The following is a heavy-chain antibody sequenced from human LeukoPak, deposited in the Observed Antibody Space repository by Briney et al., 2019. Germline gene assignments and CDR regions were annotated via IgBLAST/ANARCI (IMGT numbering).Heavy chain of an antibody. Sequence: GASVKVSCKVSGYTLTELSMHWVRQAPGKGLEWMGGFDPEDGETIYAQKFQGRVTITEDTSTDTAYMELSSLRSEDTAVYYCATGWGVIITSWWFDPWGQGTLVTVSS. CDR3: ATGWGVIITSWWFDP. J-gene: IGHJ5*02. CDR1: GYTLTELS. CDR2: FDPEDGET. V-gene: IGHV1-24*01. D-gene: IGHD3-10*01.